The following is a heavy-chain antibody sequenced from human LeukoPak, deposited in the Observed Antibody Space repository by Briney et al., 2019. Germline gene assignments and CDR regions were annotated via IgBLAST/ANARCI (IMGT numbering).Heavy chain of an antibody. J-gene: IGHJ5*02. D-gene: IGHD6-13*01. V-gene: IGHV4-34*01. CDR2: INHSGST. Sequence: SETLSLTRAVYGGSFSGYYWSWIRQPPGKGLEWIGEINHSGSTNYNPSLKSRVTISVDTSKNQFSLKLSSVTAADTAVYYCARGAIAAAGTEWFDPWGQGTLVTVSS. CDR1: GGSFSGYY. CDR3: ARGAIAAAGTEWFDP.